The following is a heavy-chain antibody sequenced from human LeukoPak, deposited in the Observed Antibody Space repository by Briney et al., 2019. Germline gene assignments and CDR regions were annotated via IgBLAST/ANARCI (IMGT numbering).Heavy chain of an antibody. CDR3: AKEIPTFDY. D-gene: IGHD1-1*01. V-gene: IGHV3-9*01. CDR2: ISWNSGSI. J-gene: IGHJ4*02. Sequence: PGGSLRLSCAASGFTFDDYAMHWVRQAPGKGLEWVSGISWNSGSIGYADSVKGRFTISRDNAKNSLYLQMNSLRAEDTAVYYCAKEIPTFDYWGQGTLVTVSS. CDR1: GFTFDDYA.